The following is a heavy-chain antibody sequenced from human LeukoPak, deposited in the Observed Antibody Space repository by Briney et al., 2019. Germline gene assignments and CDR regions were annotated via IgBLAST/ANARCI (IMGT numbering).Heavy chain of an antibody. D-gene: IGHD3-22*01. CDR3: ATYYYDSSGYYGPFDY. Sequence: GGSLRLSCAASGFTFSSYEMNWVRQAPGKGLEWVSYISSSGSTIYYADSVKGRFTISRDNAKNSLYLQMNSLRAEDTAVYYCATYYYDSSGYYGPFDYWGPGTLVTVSS. CDR1: GFTFSSYE. CDR2: ISSSGSTI. J-gene: IGHJ4*02. V-gene: IGHV3-48*03.